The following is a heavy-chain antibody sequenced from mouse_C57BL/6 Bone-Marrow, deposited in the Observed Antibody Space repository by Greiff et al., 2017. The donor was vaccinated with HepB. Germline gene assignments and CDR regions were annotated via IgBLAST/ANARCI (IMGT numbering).Heavy chain of an antibody. CDR2: ISGGGGNT. D-gene: IGHD1-1*01. Sequence: EVKLVESGGGLVKPGGSLKLSCAASGFTFSSYTMSWVRQTPEKRLEWVATISGGGGNTYYPDSVKGRFTISRDNAKNTLYLQMSSLRSVDTALYYCARSSFITTDAMDYWGQGTSVTVSS. J-gene: IGHJ4*01. V-gene: IGHV5-9*01. CDR3: ARSSFITTDAMDY. CDR1: GFTFSSYT.